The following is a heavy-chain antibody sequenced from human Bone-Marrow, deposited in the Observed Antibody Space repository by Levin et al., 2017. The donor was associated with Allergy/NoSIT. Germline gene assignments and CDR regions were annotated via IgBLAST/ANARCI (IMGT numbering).Heavy chain of an antibody. V-gene: IGHV3-15*01. J-gene: IGHJ4*02. CDR1: GFTFSNAW. D-gene: IGHD3-22*01. CDR2: IKSKTDGGTT. CDR3: TTDPPLTYYYDSSGYNRFDY. Sequence: PGGSLRLSCAASGFTFSNAWMSWVRQAPGKGLEWVGRIKSKTDGGTTDYAAPVKGRFTISRDDSKNTLYLQMNSLKTEDTAVYYCTTDPPLTYYYDSSGYNRFDYWGQGTLVTVSS.